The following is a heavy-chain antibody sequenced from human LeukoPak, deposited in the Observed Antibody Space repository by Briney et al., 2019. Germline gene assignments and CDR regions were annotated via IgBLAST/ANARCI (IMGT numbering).Heavy chain of an antibody. D-gene: IGHD2/OR15-2a*01. CDR1: GFTFSDFA. CDR2: IGTDAAAT. V-gene: IGHV3-23*01. CDR3: AKDYGSTAFTYDTGN. Sequence: GGSLRLSCVTSGFTFSDFAMTWVRQAPGRGLEWVSTIGTDAAATHYADSVEGRFTIFRDNSRNTLYLQMNSLRAEDTAVYYCAKDYGSTAFTYDTGNWGQGTLVTVSS. J-gene: IGHJ4*02.